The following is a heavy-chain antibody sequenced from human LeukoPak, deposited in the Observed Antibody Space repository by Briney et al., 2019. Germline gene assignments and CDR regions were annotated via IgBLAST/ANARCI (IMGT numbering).Heavy chain of an antibody. D-gene: IGHD2-2*01. CDR2: ISPSGGST. Sequence: ASVKVSCKAFGYTFTGYWMHWVRQAPGQGPEWMGVISPSGGSTIYAQKFKDRVTMTRDMSTTTVYLGLNSLRSEDTAVYYCARGGCSTTSCYHFDSWGQRTLVTVSS. J-gene: IGHJ4*02. CDR3: ARGGCSTTSCYHFDS. V-gene: IGHV1-46*01. CDR1: GYTFTGYW.